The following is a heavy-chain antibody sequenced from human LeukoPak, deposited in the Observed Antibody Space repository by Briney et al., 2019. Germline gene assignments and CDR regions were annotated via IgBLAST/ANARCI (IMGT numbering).Heavy chain of an antibody. D-gene: IGHD3-10*01. CDR3: ARGLPGGFGELLNFFDY. Sequence: GGTLRLSCAASGFTVSSNYMSWVRQAPGKGLEWVSVIYSGGSTYYADSVKGRFTISRDNSKNTLYLQMNSLRAEDTAVYYCARGLPGGFGELLNFFDYWGQGTLVTVSS. V-gene: IGHV3-53*01. CDR2: IYSGGST. CDR1: GFTVSSNY. J-gene: IGHJ4*02.